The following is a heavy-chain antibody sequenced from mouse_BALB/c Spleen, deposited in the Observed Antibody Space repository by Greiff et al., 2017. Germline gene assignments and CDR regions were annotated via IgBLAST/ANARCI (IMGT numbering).Heavy chain of an antibody. CDR3: ARGVITTVVHYFDY. D-gene: IGHD1-1*01. J-gene: IGHJ2*01. V-gene: IGHV1-67*01. CDR2: ISTYYGNT. CDR1: GYTFTDYA. Sequence: QVQLQQSGPELVRPGVSVKISCKGSGYTFTDYAMHWVKQSHAKSLEWIGVISTYYGNTNYNQKFKGKATMTVDKSSSTAYMELARLTSEDSAIYYCARGVITTVVHYFDYWGQGTTLTVSS.